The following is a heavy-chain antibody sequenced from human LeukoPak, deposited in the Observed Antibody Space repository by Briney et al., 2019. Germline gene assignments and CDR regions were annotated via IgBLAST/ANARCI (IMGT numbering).Heavy chain of an antibody. CDR2: INHSGST. V-gene: IGHV4-34*01. J-gene: IGHJ4*02. D-gene: IGHD3-22*01. Sequence: SQTLSLTCAVYGGSFSGYYWSWIRQPPGKGLEWIGEINHSGSTNYNPSLKSRVTISVDTSKNQFSLKLSSVTAADTAVYCCARGRAYYYDSSGYCDYWGQGTLVTVSS. CDR3: ARGRAYYYDSSGYCDY. CDR1: GGSFSGYY.